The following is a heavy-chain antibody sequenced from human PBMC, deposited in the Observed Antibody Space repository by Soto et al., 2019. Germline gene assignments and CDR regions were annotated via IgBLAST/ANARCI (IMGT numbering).Heavy chain of an antibody. D-gene: IGHD3-22*01. J-gene: IGHJ4*02. CDR3: ARDLGYYDSSGYFDY. CDR2: ISSSDSII. V-gene: IGHV3-11*01. Sequence: LRLSCAASGFTFSDSYMSWIRQAPGKGLEWVSYISSSDSIIYYSDSVKGRFIISRDNAKNSLYLQMNSLRAEDTAVYYCARDLGYYDSSGYFDYWGQGTLVTVSS. CDR1: GFTFSDSY.